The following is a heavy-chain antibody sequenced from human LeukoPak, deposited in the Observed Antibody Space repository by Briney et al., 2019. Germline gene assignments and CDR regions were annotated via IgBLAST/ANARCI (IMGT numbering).Heavy chain of an antibody. Sequence: SGGSLRLSCAASGFTFNTYTMNWVRQAPGKGLEWVSYISSSGTTIYYADSVKGRFTISRDNAKNTLYLQMNSLRAEDTAVYYCTRDPGVRLSSGWFDYWGQGTLVTVSS. CDR2: ISSSGTTI. CDR1: GFTFNTYT. D-gene: IGHD6-19*01. V-gene: IGHV3-48*01. J-gene: IGHJ5*01. CDR3: TRDPGVRLSSGWFDY.